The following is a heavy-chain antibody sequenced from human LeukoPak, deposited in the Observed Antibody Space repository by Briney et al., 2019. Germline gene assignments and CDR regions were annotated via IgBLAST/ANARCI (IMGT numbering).Heavy chain of an antibody. D-gene: IGHD2-21*01. CDR1: GYTLNVYY. Sequence: ASVKVSYKASGYTLNVYYIHWVRQAPGQGLEWMGWINPISGGTNYAEKFQGRVTTTRDTSINTAYMEVTRLTSDDTAAYYCAREDCSFDYWGQGTLVIVSS. J-gene: IGHJ4*02. V-gene: IGHV1-2*02. CDR2: INPISGGT. CDR3: AREDCSFDY.